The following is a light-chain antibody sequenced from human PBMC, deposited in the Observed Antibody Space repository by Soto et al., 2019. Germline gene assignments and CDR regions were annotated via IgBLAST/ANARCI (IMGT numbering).Light chain of an antibody. V-gene: IGKV3-11*01. CDR2: DAS. CDR3: QQRSNWT. Sequence: PGERATLSCRASQSVSSYLAWYQQKPGQAPRLLIYDASNRATGIPARFSGSGSGTDFTLTISSLEPEDFAVYYCQQRSNWTFGGGTKVEIK. J-gene: IGKJ4*01. CDR1: QSVSSY.